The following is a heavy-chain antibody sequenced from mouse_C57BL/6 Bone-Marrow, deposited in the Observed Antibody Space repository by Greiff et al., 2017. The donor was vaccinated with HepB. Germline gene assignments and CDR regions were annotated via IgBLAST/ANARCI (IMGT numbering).Heavy chain of an antibody. V-gene: IGHV1-61*01. CDR1: GYTFTSYW. D-gene: IGHD2-5*01. CDR3: ARGADSNYAV. J-gene: IGHJ1*03. CDR2: IYPSDSET. Sequence: VQLQQSGAELVRPGSSVKLSCKASGYTFTSYWMDWVKQRPGQGLEWIGNIYPSDSETHYNQKFKDKATLTVDKSSSTAYMQLSSLTSEDSAVYYCARGADSNYAVWGTGTTVTVSS.